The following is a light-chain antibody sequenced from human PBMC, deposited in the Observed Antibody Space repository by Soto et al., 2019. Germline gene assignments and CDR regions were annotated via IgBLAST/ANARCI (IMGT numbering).Light chain of an antibody. V-gene: IGLV2-14*01. CDR3: SSDTSSSTV. Sequence: QSALTQPASVSGSPGQSITISCTGTSSDVGGYNYVSWYQQHPGKAPKLMIYDVSNRPSGVSNRFSGSKSGNTASLTISGLQAEDEADYYWSSDTSSSTVFGTGTKVTVL. J-gene: IGLJ1*01. CDR2: DVS. CDR1: SSDVGGYNY.